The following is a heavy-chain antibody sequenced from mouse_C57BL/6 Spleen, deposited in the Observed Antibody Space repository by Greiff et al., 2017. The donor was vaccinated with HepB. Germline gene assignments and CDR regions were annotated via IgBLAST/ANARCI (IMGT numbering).Heavy chain of an antibody. CDR3: AGNGVLGITTDWDFDV. D-gene: IGHD1-1*01. V-gene: IGHV1-62-2*01. CDR2: FYPGSGSI. J-gene: IGHJ1*03. Sequence: VQLQQSGAELVKPGASVKLSCKASGYTFTEYTIHWVKQRSGQGLEWIGWFYPGSGSIKYNEKFKDKATLTADKSSSTVYMELSRLTSEDSAVYFCAGNGVLGITTDWDFDVWGTGTTVTVSS. CDR1: GYTFTEYT.